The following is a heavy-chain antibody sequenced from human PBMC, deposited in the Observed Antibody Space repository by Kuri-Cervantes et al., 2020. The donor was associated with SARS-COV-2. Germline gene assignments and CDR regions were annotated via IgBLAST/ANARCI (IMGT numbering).Heavy chain of an antibody. CDR3: ARGLSGSINWSILDY. J-gene: IGHJ4*02. CDR2: TYYRSKWYH. V-gene: IGHV6-1*01. CDR1: GASVSSNSAA. Sequence: SEPLSLTCVLFGASVSSNSAAWNWIRQSPSRGLEWLGRTYYRSKWYHDYAVSVKSRITINPDTSKNQFSLQLNSLTPEDTAVYFCARGLSGSINWSILDYWGQGTPVTVSS. D-gene: IGHD3-10*01.